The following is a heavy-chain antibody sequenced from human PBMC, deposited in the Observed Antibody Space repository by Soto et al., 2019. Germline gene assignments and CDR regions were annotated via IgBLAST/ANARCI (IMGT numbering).Heavy chain of an antibody. Sequence: NPSETLSLTCAVSGGSITTSDYSWSWIRQPPGRGLEWIGSIYHTGTTHYIPSLKSRVTMSLDKSKNQFSLDLTSMTAADTAVYYCVRERTIFGVAPGGGVDVWGRGTKVTVSS. D-gene: IGHD3-3*01. CDR1: GGSITTSDYS. V-gene: IGHV4-30-2*01. CDR2: IYHTGTT. J-gene: IGHJ6*02. CDR3: VRERTIFGVAPGGGVDV.